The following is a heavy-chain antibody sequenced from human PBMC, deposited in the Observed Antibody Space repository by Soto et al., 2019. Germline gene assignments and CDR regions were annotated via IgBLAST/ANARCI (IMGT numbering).Heavy chain of an antibody. CDR2: IWYDGSIK. D-gene: IGHD2-21*01. Sequence: PGGSLRLSCAASGFNFMYYGMHWVRQAPGKGLEWVAVIWYDGSIKYYADSVKGRFTISRDNSKNTVSLQMDSLRGEDTALYYCAKAYCMTTYCNPYHYALDFWGQGTTVTVSS. V-gene: IGHV3-33*06. J-gene: IGHJ6*02. CDR3: AKAYCMTTYCNPYHYALDF. CDR1: GFNFMYYG.